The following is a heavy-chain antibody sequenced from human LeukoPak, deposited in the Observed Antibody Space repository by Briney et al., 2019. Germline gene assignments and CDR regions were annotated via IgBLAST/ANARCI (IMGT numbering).Heavy chain of an antibody. CDR1: GGSISSYY. J-gene: IGHJ4*02. CDR3: ARDVDGTTDY. V-gene: IGHV4-59*01. Sequence: SETLSLTCTVSGGSISSYYWSWIRQPPGKGLEWIGYIYYSGSTNYNPSLKSRVTISVDTSKNQFSLKLSSVTAADTAVYYCARDVDGTTDYWGQGTLVTVSS. CDR2: IYYSGST. D-gene: IGHD2/OR15-2a*01.